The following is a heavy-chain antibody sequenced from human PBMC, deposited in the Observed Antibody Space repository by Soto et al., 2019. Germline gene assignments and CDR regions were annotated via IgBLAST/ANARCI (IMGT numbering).Heavy chain of an antibody. Sequence: ASVKVSCKASGYTFTSYDINWVRQATGQGLEWMGWMNPNSGNTGYAQKFQGRVTMTRNTSISTAYMELSSLRSEDTAVYYCARDCSGGSCYSGIDAFDIWGQGTMVTVSS. J-gene: IGHJ3*02. V-gene: IGHV1-8*01. CDR1: GYTFTSYD. D-gene: IGHD2-15*01. CDR3: ARDCSGGSCYSGIDAFDI. CDR2: MNPNSGNT.